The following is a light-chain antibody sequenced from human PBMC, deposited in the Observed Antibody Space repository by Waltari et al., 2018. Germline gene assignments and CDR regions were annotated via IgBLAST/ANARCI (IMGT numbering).Light chain of an antibody. Sequence: EIVMTQSPATLSVSPGERATLSCRASQSVSSNLAWYQQKPGQAPRLLIYGASTRATGIPARFSGSGSGTEFTLTISSLQSEDFAVYYCQQTFSHPRPSFGQGTKVDI. CDR2: GAS. V-gene: IGKV3-15*01. CDR1: QSVSSN. J-gene: IGKJ2*01. CDR3: QQTFSHPRPS.